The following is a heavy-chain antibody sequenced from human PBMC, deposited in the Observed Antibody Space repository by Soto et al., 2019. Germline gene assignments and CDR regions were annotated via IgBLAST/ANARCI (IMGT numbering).Heavy chain of an antibody. Sequence: SETLSLTCAVSGDSISSSNWWSWVRQPPGKGLEWIGEIYHSGSSNHNPSLKSRVTISVDKSKNQFSLKLSSVTAADTAVYYCARKTYESRGTFDYWGQGTLVTVSS. CDR2: IYHSGSS. D-gene: IGHD3-16*01. CDR1: GDSISSSNW. CDR3: ARKTYESRGTFDY. V-gene: IGHV4-4*02. J-gene: IGHJ4*02.